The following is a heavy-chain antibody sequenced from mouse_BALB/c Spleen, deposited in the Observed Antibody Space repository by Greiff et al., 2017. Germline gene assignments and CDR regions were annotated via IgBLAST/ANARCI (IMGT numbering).Heavy chain of an antibody. CDR3: ARAIYYFDY. Sequence: EVQLQQSGGGLVKPGGSLKLSCAASGFTFSSYAMSWVRQTPEKRLEWVASISSGGSTYYPDSVKGRFTISRDNARNILYLQMSSLRSEDTAMYYCARAIYYFDYWGQGTTLTVSS. CDR1: GFTFSSYA. J-gene: IGHJ2*01. D-gene: IGHD1-2*01. CDR2: ISSGGST. V-gene: IGHV5-6-5*01.